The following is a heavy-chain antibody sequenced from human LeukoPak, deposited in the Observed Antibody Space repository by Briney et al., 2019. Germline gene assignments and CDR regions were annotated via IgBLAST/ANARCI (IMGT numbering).Heavy chain of an antibody. Sequence: PGGSLRLSCSASGFTFSSYGMHWVRQAPGKGLEWVAVISYDGSNKYYADSVKGRFTISRDNSKNTLYLQMNSLRAEDTAVYYCARGDQWMSGRYYVDGAFDIWGQGTMVTVSS. V-gene: IGHV3-30*03. CDR3: ARGDQWMSGRYYVDGAFDI. CDR1: GFTFSSYG. CDR2: ISYDGSNK. J-gene: IGHJ3*02. D-gene: IGHD1-26*01.